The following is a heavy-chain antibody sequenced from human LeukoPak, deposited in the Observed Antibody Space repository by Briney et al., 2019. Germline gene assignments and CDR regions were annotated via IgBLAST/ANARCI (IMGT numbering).Heavy chain of an antibody. CDR2: IYDSGTT. V-gene: IGHV4-39*07. J-gene: IGHJ4*02. Sequence: SEPLSVTCIVSGGSISSSSYHWGWIRQRPGKGPEGIGSIYDSGTTYYNPSFKSRVTISVDNQFSLKLSSVTAADTAVYYCVRDGGSGRYVYWGQGILVPVSS. CDR3: VRDGGSGRYVY. D-gene: IGHD1-26*01. CDR1: GGSISSSSYH.